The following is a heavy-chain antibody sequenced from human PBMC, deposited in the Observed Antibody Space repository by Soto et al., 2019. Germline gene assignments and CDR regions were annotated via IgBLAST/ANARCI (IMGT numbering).Heavy chain of an antibody. J-gene: IGHJ4*02. CDR3: AEVGA. CDR2: ISYDGSNK. Sequence: QVQLVESGGGVVQPGRSLRLSCAASGFTFSSYGMHWVRQAPGKGLEWVAVISYDGSNKYYADSVKGRFTISRDNSKNALYLQMNSLRAEATAVYYCAEVGAWGQGTLVTVSS. V-gene: IGHV3-30*18. D-gene: IGHD4-17*01. CDR1: GFTFSSYG.